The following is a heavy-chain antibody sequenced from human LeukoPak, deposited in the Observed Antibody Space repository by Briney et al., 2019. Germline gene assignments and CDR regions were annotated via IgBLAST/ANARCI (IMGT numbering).Heavy chain of an antibody. Sequence: ASVKVSCKGYGYTFINHDIDWVRQAPGQGLEWMGWISAYNGNTNYAQKLQGRVTMTTDTSTSTAYMELRSLRSDDTAVYYCARNKGSWYSWFDPWGQGTLVTVSS. CDR2: ISAYNGNT. CDR1: GYTFINHD. V-gene: IGHV1-18*01. CDR3: ARNKGSWYSWFDP. J-gene: IGHJ5*02. D-gene: IGHD6-13*01.